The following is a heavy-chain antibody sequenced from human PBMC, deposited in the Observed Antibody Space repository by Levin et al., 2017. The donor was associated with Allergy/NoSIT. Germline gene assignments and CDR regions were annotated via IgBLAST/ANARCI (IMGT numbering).Heavy chain of an antibody. D-gene: IGHD4-17*01. J-gene: IGHJ4*02. V-gene: IGHV1-18*01. CDR3: ARCTVTTCFF. CDR2: ISGYYGKT. CDR1: GYIFTDYG. Sequence: GESLKISCKASGYIFTDYGMTWVRQAPGQGLEWMGWISGYYGKTNYAQKLQGRVTMTTDTSTSTAYMELRSLRSDDTAVYYCARCTVTTCFFWGQGTLVTVSS.